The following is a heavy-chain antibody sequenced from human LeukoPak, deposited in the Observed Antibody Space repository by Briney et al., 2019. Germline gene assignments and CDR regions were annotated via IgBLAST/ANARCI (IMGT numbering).Heavy chain of an antibody. Sequence: ASVKVSCKASGYTFTGYYIHWVRQAPGQGLEWVGWINPNSGGAKYAQKFQDRVTMTKDTSISTAYMGLSRLRSDDTAVYYCAKGRVVAGSKSLTYHWLDPWGQGTLVTVSS. J-gene: IGHJ5*02. D-gene: IGHD6-19*01. CDR1: GYTFTGYY. CDR3: AKGRVVAGSKSLTYHWLDP. CDR2: INPNSGGA. V-gene: IGHV1-2*02.